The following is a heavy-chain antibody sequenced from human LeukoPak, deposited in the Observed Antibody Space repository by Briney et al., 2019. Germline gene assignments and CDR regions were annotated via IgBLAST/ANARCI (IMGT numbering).Heavy chain of an antibody. J-gene: IGHJ6*03. Sequence: PSETLSLTCTVSGGSISSYYWSWIRQPPGKGLEWIGYIYYSGSTNYNPSLKSRVTISVDTSKNQFSLKLSSVTAADKAVYYCARVFRSGYSYGPYYYYYYMDVWGKGTTVTVSS. CDR3: ARVFRSGYSYGPYYYYYYMDV. V-gene: IGHV4-59*01. CDR1: GGSISSYY. CDR2: IYYSGST. D-gene: IGHD5-18*01.